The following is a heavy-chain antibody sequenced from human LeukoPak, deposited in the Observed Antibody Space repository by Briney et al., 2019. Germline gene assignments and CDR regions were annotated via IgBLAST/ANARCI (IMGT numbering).Heavy chain of an antibody. CDR2: FDPEDGET. D-gene: IGHD3-10*01. CDR3: ATEGRQLLWYDY. V-gene: IGHV1-24*01. J-gene: IGHJ4*02. CDR1: GYTLTELS. Sequence: ASVKVSCKVSGYTLTELSMHWVRQTPGKGLEWMGGFDPEDGETIYAQKFQGRVTMTEDTSTDTAYMELSSLRSEDTAVYYCATEGRQLLWYDYWGQGTLVTVSS.